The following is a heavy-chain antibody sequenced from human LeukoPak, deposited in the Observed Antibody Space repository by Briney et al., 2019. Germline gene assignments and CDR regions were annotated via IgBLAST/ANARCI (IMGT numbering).Heavy chain of an antibody. D-gene: IGHD3-10*01. V-gene: IGHV4-4*07. CDR1: GGSISSYY. J-gene: IGHJ6*02. CDR3: ARGTTLWFGEGYYYYYGMDV. CDR2: IYTSGST. Sequence: SETLSLTCTVPGGSISSYYWSWIRQPAGKGLEWIGRIYTSGSTNYNPSLKSRVTMSVDTSKNQFSLKLSSVTAADTAVYYCARGTTLWFGEGYYYYYGMDVWGQGTTVTVSS.